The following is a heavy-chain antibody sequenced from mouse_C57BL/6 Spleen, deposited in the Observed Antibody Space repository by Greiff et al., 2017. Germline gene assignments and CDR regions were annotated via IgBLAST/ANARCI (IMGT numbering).Heavy chain of an antibody. J-gene: IGHJ2*01. D-gene: IGHD3-2*02. V-gene: IGHV6-3*01. CDR1: GFTFSNYW. Sequence: EVQLQESGGGLVQPGGSMKLSCVASGFTFSNYWMNWVRQSPEKGLEWVAQIRLKSDNYATHYAESVKGRFTISRDDSKSSVYLQMNNLRAEDTGIYYCTGGSSGYWGQGTTLTVSS. CDR3: TGGSSGY. CDR2: IRLKSDNYAT.